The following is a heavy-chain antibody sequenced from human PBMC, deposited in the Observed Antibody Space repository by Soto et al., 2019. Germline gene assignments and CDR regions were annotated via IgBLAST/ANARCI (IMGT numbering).Heavy chain of an antibody. CDR3: ATSFITTIGTTA. J-gene: IGHJ4*02. Sequence: EVQLVESGGGLVQPGGSLRLSCEASGFPFSTFGINWVRQAPGKGLEWVSHISSSSTTIYYAESVKGRFTISRDNAKNSLYLQMSSLRGEDTAVYYCATSFITTIGTTAWGQGTLVTVSS. V-gene: IGHV3-48*01. CDR2: ISSSSTTI. D-gene: IGHD1-1*01. CDR1: GFPFSTFG.